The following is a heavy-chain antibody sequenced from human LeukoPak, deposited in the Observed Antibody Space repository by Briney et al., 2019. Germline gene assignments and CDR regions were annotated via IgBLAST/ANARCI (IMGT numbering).Heavy chain of an antibody. CDR3: ARSGYYYDSSAYYSDY. CDR1: GDSISNYY. J-gene: IGHJ4*02. V-gene: IGHV4-4*07. D-gene: IGHD3-22*01. Sequence: PSETLSLTCTVSGDSISNYYWSWIRQPAGKGLEWIGRIYTSGSTNYNPSLKSRVTISVDTSKNQFSLKLSSVTAADTAVYYCARSGYYYDSSAYYSDYWGQGTLVTVSS. CDR2: IYTSGST.